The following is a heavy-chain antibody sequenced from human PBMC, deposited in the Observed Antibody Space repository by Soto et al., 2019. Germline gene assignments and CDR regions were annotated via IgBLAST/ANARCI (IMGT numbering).Heavy chain of an antibody. CDR1: GGSISSYY. Sequence: SETLSLTCTVSGGSISSYYWSWIRQPPGKGLEWIGFIYYSVSINYNPSLKSLVIILVVMSKNQFSLLLCSVTAVVMAVYYCARSSGYDWVDFDYWGQGTLVTVSS. CDR2: IYYSVSI. J-gene: IGHJ4*02. CDR3: ARSSGYDWVDFDY. D-gene: IGHD5-12*01. V-gene: IGHV4-59*01.